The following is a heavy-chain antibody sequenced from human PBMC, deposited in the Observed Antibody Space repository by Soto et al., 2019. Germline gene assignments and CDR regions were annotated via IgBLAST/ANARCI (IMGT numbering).Heavy chain of an antibody. CDR1: GGSISSSSYY. D-gene: IGHD5-12*01. CDR3: AESVATPDYWFDP. Sequence: XTLSLTCTVSGGSISSSSYYWGWIRQPPGKGLEWIGSIYYSGSTYYNPSLKSRVTISVDTSKTQFSLKLSSVTAADTAVYYCAESVATPDYWFDPWGQGTLVTVSS. J-gene: IGHJ5*02. CDR2: IYYSGST. V-gene: IGHV4-39*01.